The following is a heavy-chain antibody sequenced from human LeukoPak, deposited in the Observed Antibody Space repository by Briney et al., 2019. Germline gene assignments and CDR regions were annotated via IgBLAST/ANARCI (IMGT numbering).Heavy chain of an antibody. CDR3: ARAIVVVPKNYAFDI. CDR2: IIPIFGTA. CDR1: GGTFSSYA. J-gene: IGHJ3*02. Sequence: VKVSCKASGGTFSSYAISWVRQAPGQGLEWMGGIIPIFGTANYAQKFQGRVTITTDESTSTAYMELSSLRSEDTAVYYCARAIVVVPKNYAFDIWGQGTMVTVSS. V-gene: IGHV1-69*13. D-gene: IGHD3-22*01.